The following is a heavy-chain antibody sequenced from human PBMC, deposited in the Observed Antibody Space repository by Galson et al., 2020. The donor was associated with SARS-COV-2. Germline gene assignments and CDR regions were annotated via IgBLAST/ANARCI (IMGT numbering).Heavy chain of an antibody. J-gene: IGHJ4*02. D-gene: IGHD3-22*01. Sequence: SETLSLTCTVSGGSISSYYWSWIRQPPGKGLEWIGYIYYSGSTNYNPSLKSRVTISVDTSKNQFSLKLSSVTAADTAVYYCARSRGYYYDSSGYSNPFDYWGQGTLVTVSS. CDR2: IYYSGST. CDR3: ARSRGYYYDSSGYSNPFDY. CDR1: GGSISSYY. V-gene: IGHV4-59*01.